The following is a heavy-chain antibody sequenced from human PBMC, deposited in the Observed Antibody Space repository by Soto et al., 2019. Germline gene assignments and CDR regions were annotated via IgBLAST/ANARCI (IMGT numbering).Heavy chain of an antibody. CDR1: GGSISSSSYY. J-gene: IGHJ5*02. CDR3: ATSRPWGELRAGGCDP. V-gene: IGHV4-39*01. CDR2: IYYSGST. Sequence: QLQLQESGPGLVKPSETLSLTCTVSGGSISSSSYYWDWIRQPPGKGLEWIGSIYYSGSTSYNPSLKSRVTISVDTSMNQVSLKLSSVPAAYTAVYFCATSRPWGELRAGGCDPWGQGTLVTVSS. D-gene: IGHD3-16*01.